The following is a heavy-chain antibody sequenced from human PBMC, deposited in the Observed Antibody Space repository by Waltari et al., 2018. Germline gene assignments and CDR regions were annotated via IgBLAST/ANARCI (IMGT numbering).Heavy chain of an antibody. CDR3: ARLPRGSVIIGAFDI. CDR1: GESIRSHF. V-gene: IGHV4-59*11. J-gene: IGHJ3*02. D-gene: IGHD3-22*01. CDR2: MYFSGTK. Sequence: VQLQESGPGLVKPSETLSLRCNVPGESIRSHFWRWIRQAPGKGLEWIGHMYFSGTKDYNPSLKSRVAISIDTSKNHFSLNLRSVTAADTAIYYCARLPRGSVIIGAFDIWGQGTQVTVSS.